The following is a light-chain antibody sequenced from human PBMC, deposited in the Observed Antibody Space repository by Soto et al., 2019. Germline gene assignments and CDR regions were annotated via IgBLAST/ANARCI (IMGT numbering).Light chain of an antibody. Sequence: DIVMTQSPDSLAVSLGERATINCKSSQSVLQSSNNKNSLAWSQQKPGQPPKVLIYWASTRESGVPDRFSGSGSGTNFTLPISSLQAEDVAVYYCHQYYRIPRTFGQGTKVEIK. J-gene: IGKJ1*01. V-gene: IGKV4-1*01. CDR3: HQYYRIPRT. CDR2: WAS. CDR1: QSVLQSSNNKNS.